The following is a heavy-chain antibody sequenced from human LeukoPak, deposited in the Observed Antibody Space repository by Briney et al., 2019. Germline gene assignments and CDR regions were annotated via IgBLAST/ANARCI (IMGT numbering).Heavy chain of an antibody. J-gene: IGHJ4*02. D-gene: IGHD3-22*01. CDR1: GGTFSSYA. CDR2: IIPILGIA. CDR3: ASHTYYYDSSGYYQPYYFDY. Sequence: GASVKVSCKASGGTFSSYAISWVRQAPGQGLEWMGRIIPILGIANYAQKFQGRVTITADKSTSTAYMELSSLRSEDTAVYYCASHTYYYDSSGYYQPYYFDYWGQGTLVTVSS. V-gene: IGHV1-69*04.